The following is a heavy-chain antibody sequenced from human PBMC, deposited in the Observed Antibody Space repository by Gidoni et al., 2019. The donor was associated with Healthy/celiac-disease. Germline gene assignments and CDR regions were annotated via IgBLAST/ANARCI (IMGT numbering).Heavy chain of an antibody. CDR2: INPNSGGT. CDR1: GYTVTGYY. V-gene: IGHV1-2*04. J-gene: IGHJ4*02. D-gene: IGHD7-27*01. CDR3: ARDRSWGDGTSFDY. Sequence: QVQLVQSGAEVKKPGASVKVSCKASGYTVTGYYMHWVRQAPGQGLEWMGWINPNSGGTNYAQKFQGWVTMTRDTSISTAYMELSRLRSDDTAVYYCARDRSWGDGTSFDYWGQGTLVTVSS.